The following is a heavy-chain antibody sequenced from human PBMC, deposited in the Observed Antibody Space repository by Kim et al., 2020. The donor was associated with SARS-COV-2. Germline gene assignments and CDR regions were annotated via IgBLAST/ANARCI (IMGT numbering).Heavy chain of an antibody. CDR3: ARFRAWGY. D-gene: IGHD7-27*01. Sequence: GNTGYPQKCQGRVTMTRNTSISTAYMELSSLRSEDTAVYYCARFRAWGYWGQGTLVTVSS. V-gene: IGHV1-8*01. J-gene: IGHJ4*02. CDR2: GNT.